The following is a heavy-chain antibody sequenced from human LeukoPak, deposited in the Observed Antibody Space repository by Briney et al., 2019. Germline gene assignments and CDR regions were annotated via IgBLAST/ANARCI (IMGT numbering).Heavy chain of an antibody. CDR3: ARVSWPPGSSWYYFDY. V-gene: IGHV4-34*01. J-gene: IGHJ4*02. D-gene: IGHD3-10*01. Sequence: PSETLSLTCGVYGGSSSGYYWSWIRQPPGKGLEWIGEINHSGSTKYNPSLKSRVTISVDTSKNQFSLKLSSVTAADTAVYYCARVSWPPGSSWYYFDYWGQGTLVTVSS. CDR2: INHSGST. CDR1: GGSSSGYY.